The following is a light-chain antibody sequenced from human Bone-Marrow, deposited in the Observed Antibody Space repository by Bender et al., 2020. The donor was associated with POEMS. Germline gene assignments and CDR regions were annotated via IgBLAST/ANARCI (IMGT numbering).Light chain of an antibody. V-gene: IGLV2-11*01. CDR2: DVS. CDR3: CSYAGSHISYV. Sequence: QSALTQPRSVSGSPGQSVTISCTGTSGDVGGYNYVSWYQHHPGKAPKLMIFDVSKRSSGVPDRFSASKSGNTASLTISGLQAEDEADYFCCSYAGSHISYVFGTGTKVTVL. CDR1: SGDVGGYNY. J-gene: IGLJ1*01.